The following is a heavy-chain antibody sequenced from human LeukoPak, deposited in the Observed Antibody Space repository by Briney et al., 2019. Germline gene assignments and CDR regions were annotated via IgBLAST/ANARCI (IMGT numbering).Heavy chain of an antibody. Sequence: SETLSLTCTVSGYSISSGYYWGWIRQPPGKGLEWIGRIYYSGSTYYNPSLKSRVTISVDTSKNQFSLKLSSVTAADTAVYYCAGGTWIGMDVWGKGTTVTVSS. CDR2: IYYSGST. CDR1: GYSISSGYY. J-gene: IGHJ6*04. V-gene: IGHV4-38-2*02. D-gene: IGHD1-7*01. CDR3: AGGTWIGMDV.